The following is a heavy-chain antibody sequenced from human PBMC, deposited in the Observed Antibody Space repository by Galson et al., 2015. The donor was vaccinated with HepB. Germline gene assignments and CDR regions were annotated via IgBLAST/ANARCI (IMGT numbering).Heavy chain of an antibody. D-gene: IGHD3-3*01. V-gene: IGHV3-21*01. Sequence: SLRLSCAASGFVFSNYTMNWVRQAPGKGLEWVSTINSDSYTYYADSVKGRFTISRDNAKNSLYLQMNSLRDGDTAVYYCARGGGSYDFWSGYSSYSYMDVWGKGTTVTVSS. CDR1: GFVFSNYT. CDR3: ARGGGSYDFWSGYSSYSYMDV. J-gene: IGHJ6*03. CDR2: INSDSYT.